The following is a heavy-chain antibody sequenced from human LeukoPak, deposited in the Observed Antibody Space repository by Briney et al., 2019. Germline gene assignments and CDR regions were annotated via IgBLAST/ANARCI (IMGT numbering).Heavy chain of an antibody. Sequence: ASVKFSCMASGGTFSSIAISWVRQAPGQGLDRMGRIIPNMGTADYAQKYQGRVTVTSDESTSTAYMELSRLRSEDTAVYSCARDRDGELVLSAFDIWGQGTMVTVSS. CDR1: GGTFSSIA. CDR3: ARDRDGELVLSAFDI. J-gene: IGHJ3*02. CDR2: IIPNMGTA. V-gene: IGHV1-69*11. D-gene: IGHD3-9*01.